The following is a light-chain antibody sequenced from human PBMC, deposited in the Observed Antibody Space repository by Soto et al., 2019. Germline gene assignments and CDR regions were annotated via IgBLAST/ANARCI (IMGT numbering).Light chain of an antibody. V-gene: IGKV3-11*01. CDR3: KQRSNWPPVT. J-gene: IGKJ5*01. CDR1: RSVSSY. Sequence: EIVLTQSPATLSLSPGERATLSCRASRSVSSYLAWYQQKPGQAPRLLIYDASNRATGIPARFSGSGSGKDFTLTISSLEPEDFAVYYCKQRSNWPPVTFGQGTRLEIK. CDR2: DAS.